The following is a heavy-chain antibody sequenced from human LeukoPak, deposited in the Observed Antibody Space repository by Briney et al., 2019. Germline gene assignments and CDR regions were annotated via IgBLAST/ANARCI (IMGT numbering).Heavy chain of an antibody. Sequence: GRSLRLSCAASGFTFDDYAMHWVRQAPGKGLEWVSGISWNSGSIGYADSVKGRFTISRDNAKNSLCLQMNSLRAEDTALYYCAKAGGGYSYGFLKYYFDYWGQGTLVTVSS. CDR3: AKAGGGYSYGFLKYYFDY. CDR2: ISWNSGSI. J-gene: IGHJ4*02. D-gene: IGHD5-18*01. V-gene: IGHV3-9*01. CDR1: GFTFDDYA.